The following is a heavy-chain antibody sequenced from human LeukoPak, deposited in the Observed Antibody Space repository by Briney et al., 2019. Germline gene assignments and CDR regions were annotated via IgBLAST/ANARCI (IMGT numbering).Heavy chain of an antibody. CDR3: AREAGDYYYGMDV. CDR2: INPNSGGT. V-gene: IGHV1-2*02. Sequence: GASVKVSCKASGYTFTGYYMHWVRQAPGQRLEWMGWINPNSGGTNYAQKFQGRVTMTRDTSISTAHMELSRLRSDDTAVYYCAREAGDYYYGMDVWGQGTTVTVSS. J-gene: IGHJ6*02. D-gene: IGHD6-25*01. CDR1: GYTFTGYY.